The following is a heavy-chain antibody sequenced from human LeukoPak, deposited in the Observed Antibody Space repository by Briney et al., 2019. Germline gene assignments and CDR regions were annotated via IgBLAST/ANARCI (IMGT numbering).Heavy chain of an antibody. CDR2: IYDDNT. D-gene: IGHD3-10*01. J-gene: IGHJ4*02. CDR1: GFTVSAYA. CDR3: AARKVRGVWFYLDY. Sequence: GGSLRLSCAASGFTVSAYAMAWVRQAPGKGLEWVSTIYDDNTYYADSVKGRFAISTDNSKNTLYLQMNSLRVEDTAVYFCAARKVRGVWFYLDYWGQGTLVTVSS. V-gene: IGHV3-23*01.